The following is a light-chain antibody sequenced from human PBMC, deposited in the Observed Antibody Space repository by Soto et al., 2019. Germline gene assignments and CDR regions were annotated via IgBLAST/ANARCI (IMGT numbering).Light chain of an antibody. CDR2: KAS. V-gene: IGKV1-5*03. CDR3: QLYNSYSEA. CDR1: QTISSW. Sequence: EIQMTQSPSTLSGSVGDRVTITCRASQTISSWLAWYQQKPGKAPKLLIYKASTLKSGVPSRFSGSGYGTEFTLTISSLQPDDFATYYGQLYNSYSEAVGQGTRLEIK. J-gene: IGKJ5*01.